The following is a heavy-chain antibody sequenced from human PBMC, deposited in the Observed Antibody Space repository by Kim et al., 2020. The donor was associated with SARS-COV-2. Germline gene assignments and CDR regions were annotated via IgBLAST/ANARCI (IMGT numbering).Heavy chain of an antibody. V-gene: IGHV3-23*01. D-gene: IGHD1-26*01. Sequence: AGPLKGRLPIARDDAKNTLHLQMNSLRAEDTAVYYCAKASSRGAYLTYFDYWGPGTLVTVSS. CDR3: AKASSRGAYLTYFDY. J-gene: IGHJ4*02.